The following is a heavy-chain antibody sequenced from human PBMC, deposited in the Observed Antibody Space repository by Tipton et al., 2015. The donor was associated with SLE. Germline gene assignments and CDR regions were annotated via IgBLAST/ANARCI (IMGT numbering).Heavy chain of an antibody. D-gene: IGHD6-19*01. CDR1: GFTFSSYW. CDR2: ISGSDIST. V-gene: IGHV3-23*01. J-gene: IGHJ4*02. CDR3: ATGIAVAATLVY. Sequence: GSLRLSCAASGFTFSSYWMHWVRQPPGKGLEWVSAISGSDISTYYADSVKGRFTISRDNSKNTLYLQMNSLRAEDTAVYYCATGIAVAATLVYWGQGTLVTVSS.